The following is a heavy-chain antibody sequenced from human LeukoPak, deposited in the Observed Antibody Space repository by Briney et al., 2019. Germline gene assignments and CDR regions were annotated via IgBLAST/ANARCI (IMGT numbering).Heavy chain of an antibody. CDR2: IYTSGST. V-gene: IGHV4-4*07. J-gene: IGHJ4*02. CDR1: GGSISSYY. CDR3: ARGGYCSSTSCHLFDY. Sequence: PSETLSLTCTVSGGSISSYYWSWIRQPAGKGLERIGRIYTSGSTNYNPSLKSRVTMSVDTSKNQFSLKLSSVTAADTAVYYCARGGYCSSTSCHLFDYWGQGTLVTVSS. D-gene: IGHD2-2*03.